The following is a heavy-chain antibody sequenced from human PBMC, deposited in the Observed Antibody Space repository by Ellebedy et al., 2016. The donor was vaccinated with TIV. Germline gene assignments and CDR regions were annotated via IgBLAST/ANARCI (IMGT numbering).Heavy chain of an antibody. V-gene: IGHV1-46*01. CDR1: GGTFSSYA. CDR3: ARGGYSYGDAFDI. CDR2: INPSGGST. Sequence: AASVKVSCKASGGTFSSYAISWVRQAPGQGLEWMGIINPSGGSTSYAQKFQGRVTMTRDTSTSTVYMELSSLRSEDTAVYYCARGGYSYGDAFDIWGQGTMVTVSS. J-gene: IGHJ3*02. D-gene: IGHD5-18*01.